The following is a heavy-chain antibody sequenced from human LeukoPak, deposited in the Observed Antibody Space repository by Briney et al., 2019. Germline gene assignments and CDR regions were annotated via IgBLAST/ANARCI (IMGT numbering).Heavy chain of an antibody. CDR2: IKQDGSEK. CDR1: GFTFSSYW. Sequence: PGGSLRLSCAASGFTFSSYWMSWVRQAPGKGLEWVASIKQDGSEKYYVDSVKGRFTISRDNAKNSLYLQMNSLRAEDTAVYHCARTPRYCSGGSCYSVYFQHWGQGTLVTVSS. V-gene: IGHV3-7*01. J-gene: IGHJ1*01. CDR3: ARTPRYCSGGSCYSVYFQH. D-gene: IGHD2-15*01.